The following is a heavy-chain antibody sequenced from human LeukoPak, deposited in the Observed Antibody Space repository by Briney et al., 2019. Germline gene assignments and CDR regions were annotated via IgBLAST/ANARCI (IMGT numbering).Heavy chain of an antibody. Sequence: GGSLRLSCAASGFSFSSYGMYWVRQAPGKGLEWVAAISYDERDVYYADSVKGRFAISRDNSKDILYLQMNGLRLEDTAIYYCASLKEWLLLGGFDYWGQGALVTVSS. J-gene: IGHJ4*02. CDR3: ASLKEWLLLGGFDY. CDR2: ISYDERDV. D-gene: IGHD3-22*01. V-gene: IGHV3-30*03. CDR1: GFSFSSYG.